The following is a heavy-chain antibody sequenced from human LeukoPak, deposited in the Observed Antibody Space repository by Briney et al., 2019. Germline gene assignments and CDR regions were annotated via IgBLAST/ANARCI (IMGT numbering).Heavy chain of an antibody. CDR1: GYTFTSYG. CDR3: ARDRLSMTMVRGTANWFDP. V-gene: IGHV1-18*01. Sequence: ASVKVSCKASGYTFTSYGISWVRQAPRQGLEWMGWISAYNGNTYYAQKLQGRVIMTTDTSTSTAYMELRSLRSDDTAVYYCARDRLSMTMVRGTANWFDPWGQGTLVTVSS. CDR2: ISAYNGNT. D-gene: IGHD3-10*01. J-gene: IGHJ5*02.